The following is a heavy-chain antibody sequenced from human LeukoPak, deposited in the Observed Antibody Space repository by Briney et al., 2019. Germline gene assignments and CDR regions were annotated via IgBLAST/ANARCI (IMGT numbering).Heavy chain of an antibody. V-gene: IGHV3-23*01. CDR1: EFTFSNSA. J-gene: IGHJ4*02. D-gene: IGHD3-10*01. Sequence: PGGSLRLSCTASEFTFSNSAMNWVRQAPGKGLEWVSGISGGGGSTYYADSVKGRFTISRDNSKNTLYLQMNSLRAEDTAVYYCARDLRSDFGEFYFDYWGQGTLVTVSS. CDR2: ISGGGGST. CDR3: ARDLRSDFGEFYFDY.